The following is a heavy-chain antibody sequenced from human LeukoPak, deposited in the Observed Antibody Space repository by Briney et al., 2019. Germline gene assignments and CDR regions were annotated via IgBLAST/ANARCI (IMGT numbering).Heavy chain of an antibody. D-gene: IGHD4-23*01. CDR1: GYTFTGYY. J-gene: IGHJ3*02. CDR3: ARAYGGNSVDAFDI. CDR2: IIPIFGTA. Sequence: GASVKVSCKASGYTFTGYYMHGVRQAPGQGLEWMGGIIPIFGTANYAQKFQGRVTITTDESTSTAYMELSSLRSEDTAVYYCARAYGGNSVDAFDIWGQGTMVTVSS. V-gene: IGHV1-69*05.